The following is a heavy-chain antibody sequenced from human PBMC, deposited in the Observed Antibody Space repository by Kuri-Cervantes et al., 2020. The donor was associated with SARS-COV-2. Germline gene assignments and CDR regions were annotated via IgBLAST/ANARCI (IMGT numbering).Heavy chain of an antibody. CDR2: MNPNSGNT. V-gene: IGHV1-8*03. D-gene: IGHD2-8*01. CDR1: GYTFTSYD. CDR3: ARDKSCTNGVCPYYYGMDV. Sequence: ASVKVSCKASGYTFTSYDINWVRQATGQGLEWMGWMNPNSGNTDYAQKFQGRVTITADESTSTAYMELSSLRSEDTAVYYCARDKSCTNGVCPYYYGMDVWGQGTTVTVSS. J-gene: IGHJ6*02.